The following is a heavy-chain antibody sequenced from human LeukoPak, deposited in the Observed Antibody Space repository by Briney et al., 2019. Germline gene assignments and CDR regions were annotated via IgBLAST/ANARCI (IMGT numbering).Heavy chain of an antibody. CDR2: IYRDGSTT. CDR3: AKDGKVVARIVYYYYMDV. D-gene: IGHD3-22*01. Sequence: GGSLRLSCAASGFGFSRYWMHWVRQAPGTGLKWVSRIYRDGSTTDYADSVKGRFTISRDNSKNTLYLQMNSLRAEDTAVYYCAKDGKVVARIVYYYYMDVWGKGTTVTISS. CDR1: GFGFSRYW. J-gene: IGHJ6*03. V-gene: IGHV3-74*01.